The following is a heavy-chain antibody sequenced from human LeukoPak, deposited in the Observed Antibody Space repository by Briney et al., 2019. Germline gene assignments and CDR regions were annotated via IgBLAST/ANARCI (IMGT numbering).Heavy chain of an antibody. CDR1: GDSISNYY. CDR3: ARGRIAAAGRGITFDY. Sequence: SETLSLTCTVSGDSISNYYWSWIRQPPGKRLEWIGDIYYSGSSDYNPSLKTRVTMSVDTSKSQFSLNLNSVTTADTAVYYCARGRIAAAGRGITFDYWGQGTLVTVSS. V-gene: IGHV4-59*01. D-gene: IGHD6-13*01. J-gene: IGHJ4*02. CDR2: IYYSGSS.